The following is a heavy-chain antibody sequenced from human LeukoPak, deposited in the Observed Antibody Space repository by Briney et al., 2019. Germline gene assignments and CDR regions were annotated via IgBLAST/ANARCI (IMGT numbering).Heavy chain of an antibody. CDR3: ARDRGILGVDR. V-gene: IGHV4-59*01. CDR2: IYYTGGS. Sequence: SETLSPTCTVSGGSIRSYYWSWVRQPPGKGLEFIGYIYYTGGSTYNPSLKSRVAISVDTSKNQFSLNLNSVTAADTAVYFCARDRGILGVDRWGQGILVTVSS. J-gene: IGHJ5*02. CDR1: GGSIRSYY. D-gene: IGHD3-16*01.